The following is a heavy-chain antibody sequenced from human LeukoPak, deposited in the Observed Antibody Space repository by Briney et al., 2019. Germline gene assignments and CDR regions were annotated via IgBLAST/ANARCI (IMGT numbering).Heavy chain of an antibody. CDR2: IKQNGSEK. Sequence: GGSLRLSCAASGFTFSNYWMSWVRQAPGKGLEWVANIKQNGSEKYYVDSVRGRFTISRDNAKISLYLQMNSLRAEDTAVYYCATYSSSNAREFQYWGQGTLVTVSS. J-gene: IGHJ1*01. CDR3: ATYSSSNAREFQY. V-gene: IGHV3-7*01. CDR1: GFTFSNYW. D-gene: IGHD2-2*01.